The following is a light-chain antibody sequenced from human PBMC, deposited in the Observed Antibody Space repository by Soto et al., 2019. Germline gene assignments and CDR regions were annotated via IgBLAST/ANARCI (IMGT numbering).Light chain of an antibody. V-gene: IGKV3-15*01. CDR3: QQYNNWPPWT. J-gene: IGKJ1*01. CDR1: QSVSSK. CDR2: GTS. Sequence: EIVMTQSPATLSVSPGERATLSCRASQSVSSKLAWYQQKPGQAPRLLIYGTSTRAPGIPARFSGSGSGTELTLTISILQSEDFAVYYCQQYNNWPPWTLGQGTKVEVK.